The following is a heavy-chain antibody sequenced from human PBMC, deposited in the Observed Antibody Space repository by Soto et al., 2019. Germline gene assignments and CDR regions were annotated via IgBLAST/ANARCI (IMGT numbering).Heavy chain of an antibody. CDR1: GFTFRSYA. CDR2: ISNDGDNI. D-gene: IGHD6-13*01. V-gene: IGHV3-64D*06. CDR3: VKVDSSTSSWYPHYFDY. J-gene: IGHJ4*02. Sequence: TGGSLRLSCSVSGFTFRSYAIHWVRQAPGKGLEFVSAISNDGDNIHYADSAKGRFTISRDNSKNTVFLQMSSLSAEDTAVYYCVKVDSSTSSWYPHYFDYWGQGTLVTVSS.